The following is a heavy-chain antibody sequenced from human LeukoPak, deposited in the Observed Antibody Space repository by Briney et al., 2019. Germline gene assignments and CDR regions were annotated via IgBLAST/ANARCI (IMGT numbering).Heavy chain of an antibody. J-gene: IGHJ4*02. V-gene: IGHV4-4*02. CDR2: IYHSGST. CDR1: GGPISSSNW. CDR3: ARGSRELYYFDY. D-gene: IGHD1-7*01. Sequence: SETLSLTCAVSGGPISSSNWWSWVRQPPGKGLEWIGEIYHSGSTNYNPSLKSRVTISVDASKTQFSLKLNSVTAADTAVYYCARGSRELYYFDYWGQGTLVTVSS.